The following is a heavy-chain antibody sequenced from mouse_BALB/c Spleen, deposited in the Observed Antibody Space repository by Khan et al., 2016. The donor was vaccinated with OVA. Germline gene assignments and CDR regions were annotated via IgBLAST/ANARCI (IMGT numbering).Heavy chain of an antibody. CDR2: ISYSGST. CDR1: GYSITSDYA. V-gene: IGHV3-2*02. Sequence: EVQLQESGPGLVKPSQSLSLTCTVTGYSITSDYAWNWIRQFPGNKLEWMGYISYSGSTCYTPSLKSRISITRDTSKNQFFLQLNSVTTEDTVTYYCTSGRAYWGQGTLVTVSA. CDR3: TSGRAY. J-gene: IGHJ3*01.